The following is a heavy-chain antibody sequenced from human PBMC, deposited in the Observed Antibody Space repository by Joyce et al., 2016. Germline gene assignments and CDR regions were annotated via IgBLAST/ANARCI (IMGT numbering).Heavy chain of an antibody. Sequence: EVQLVESGGGLVQPGGSLRLSCAAYGFSFNTYSINWFHQAPGKGLEWLSYISASSGTIYYADSGKGRFTISRDNAKNSVYLQMNSLRDEDTAVYYCARVGRTGYTCDYWGQGTLVTVSS. D-gene: IGHD5-24*01. V-gene: IGHV3-48*02. J-gene: IGHJ4*02. CDR2: ISASSGTI. CDR3: ARVGRTGYTCDY. CDR1: GFSFNTYS.